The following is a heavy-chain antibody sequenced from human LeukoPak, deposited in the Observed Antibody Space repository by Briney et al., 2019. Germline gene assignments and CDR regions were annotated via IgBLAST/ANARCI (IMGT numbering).Heavy chain of an antibody. CDR3: ARVNDFWCESYYYYYMDV. CDR1: GYSISSGYY. V-gene: IGHV4-38-2*01. D-gene: IGHD3-3*01. J-gene: IGHJ6*03. CDR2: IYHSGST. Sequence: SETLSLTCAVSGYSISSGYYWGWIRQPPGNGLEWIGSIYHSGSTYYNPSLKSRVTISVDTSKNQFSLKLSSVTAADTAVYYCARVNDFWCESYYYYYMDVWGKGTTVTVSS.